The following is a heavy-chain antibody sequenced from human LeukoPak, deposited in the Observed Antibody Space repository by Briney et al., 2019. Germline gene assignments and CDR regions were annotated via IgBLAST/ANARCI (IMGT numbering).Heavy chain of an antibody. CDR2: ISSSGSTI. D-gene: IGHD3/OR15-3a*01. CDR3: ARDWTVSDAFDI. V-gene: IGHV3-48*03. CDR1: GFTFSSYE. Sequence: GGSLRLSCAASGFTFSSYEMNWVRQAPGKGLEWVSYISSSGSTIYYADSVKGRFTISRDNAKNSLYLQMNSLRAEDTAVYYCARDWTVSDAFDIWGQGTMVTVSS. J-gene: IGHJ3*02.